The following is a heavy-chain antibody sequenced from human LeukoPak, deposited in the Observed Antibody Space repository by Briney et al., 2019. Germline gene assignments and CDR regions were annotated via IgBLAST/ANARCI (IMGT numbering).Heavy chain of an antibody. V-gene: IGHV4-39*01. J-gene: IGHJ4*02. CDR3: ARRVLLTRMVDY. CDR1: GGSISSSSYY. Sequence: SETLSLTCTVSGGSISSSSYYWGWIRQPPGKGLEWIGSIYYSRSTYYNPSLKSRVTISVDTSKNQFSLKLSSVTAADTAVYYCARRVLLTRMVDYWGQGTLVTVSS. CDR2: IYYSRST. D-gene: IGHD3-10*01.